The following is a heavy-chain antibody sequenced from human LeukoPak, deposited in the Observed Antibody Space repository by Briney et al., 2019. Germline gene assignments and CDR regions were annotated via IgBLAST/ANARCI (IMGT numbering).Heavy chain of an antibody. CDR2: IYNSGST. Sequence: SETLSLTCTVSGGSISIYYWSWIRQPPGKGLEWIGYIYNSGSTNYNPSLRSRVTISVDTSKNQFSLKLNSVTAADTAVYYCARARVGATTPYFDYWGQGTLVTVSS. J-gene: IGHJ4*02. CDR3: ARARVGATTPYFDY. D-gene: IGHD1-26*01. V-gene: IGHV4-59*01. CDR1: GGSISIYY.